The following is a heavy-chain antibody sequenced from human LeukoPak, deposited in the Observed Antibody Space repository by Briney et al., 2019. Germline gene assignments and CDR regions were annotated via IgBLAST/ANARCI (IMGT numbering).Heavy chain of an antibody. CDR3: ARLYYYYYYMDV. J-gene: IGHJ6*03. CDR2: IIPIFGTA. Sequence: SVKVSCKASGGTFSSYAISWVRQAPGQGLVWMGGIIPIFGTANYAQKFQGRVTITADESTSTAYMELSSLRSEDTAVYYCARLYYYYYYMDVWGKGTTVTVSS. CDR1: GGTFSSYA. V-gene: IGHV1-69*13.